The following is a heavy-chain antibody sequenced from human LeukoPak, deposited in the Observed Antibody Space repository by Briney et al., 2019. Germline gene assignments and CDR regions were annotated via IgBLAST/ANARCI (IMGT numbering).Heavy chain of an antibody. J-gene: IGHJ4*02. CDR2: VFYPGST. V-gene: IGHV4-59*11. CDR3: ASRPADSTWYGVFDY. Sequence: SETLSLTCTVSGGSINSHYWSWIRQPPGTGLEWIGYVFYPGSTNYNPSLKSRVTMSLDTSRDQFSLRLTSVTAADTAIYYCASRPADSTWYGVFDYWSQGTLVTVSS. D-gene: IGHD6-13*01. CDR1: GGSINSHY.